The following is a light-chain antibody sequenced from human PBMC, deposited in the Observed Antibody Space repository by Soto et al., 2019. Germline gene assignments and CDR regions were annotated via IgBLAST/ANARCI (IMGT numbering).Light chain of an antibody. V-gene: IGKV3-20*01. CDR1: QTVSSGE. J-gene: IGKJ2*01. CDR2: GAS. CDR3: QYYDASPPGYP. Sequence: EIVLTQSPGTLSLSPGERATLSCRASQTVSSGELAWYQQKPGQPPRLLIYGASSRATGIPDRFSGSGSGTDFTLTISRLEPEDFAFYYCQYYDASPPGYPFGQGTKLEIK.